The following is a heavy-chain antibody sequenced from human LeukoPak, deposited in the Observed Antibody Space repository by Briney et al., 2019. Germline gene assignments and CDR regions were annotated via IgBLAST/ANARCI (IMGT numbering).Heavy chain of an antibody. J-gene: IGHJ1*01. CDR3: IVVVPAAIQYFQH. Sequence: PGGSLRLSCAASGFTFSSYAMHWVRQAPGKGLEWVAFIRYDGSNKYYADSVKGRFTISRDNSKNTLYLQMNSLRAEDTAVYYCIVVVPAAIQYFQHWGQGTLVTVSS. V-gene: IGHV3-30*02. CDR2: IRYDGSNK. CDR1: GFTFSSYA. D-gene: IGHD2-2*02.